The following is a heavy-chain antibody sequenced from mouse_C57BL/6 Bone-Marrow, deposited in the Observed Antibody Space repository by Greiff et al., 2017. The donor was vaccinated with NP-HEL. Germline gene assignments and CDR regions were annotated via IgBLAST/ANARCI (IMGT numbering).Heavy chain of an antibody. Sequence: VQLQQPGAELVKPGASVKMSCKASGYTFTSYWITWVKQRPGQGLEWIGDIYPGSGSTNYNEKFKSKATLTVDTSSSTAYMQLSSLTSEDSAVYYGARRGYYDYDGASVWGTGTTVTVSS. J-gene: IGHJ1*03. CDR1: GYTFTSYW. CDR3: ARRGYYDYDGASV. D-gene: IGHD2-4*01. V-gene: IGHV1-55*01. CDR2: IYPGSGST.